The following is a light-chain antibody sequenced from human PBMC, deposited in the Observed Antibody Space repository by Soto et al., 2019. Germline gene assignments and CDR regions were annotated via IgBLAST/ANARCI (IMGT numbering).Light chain of an antibody. CDR1: QSISSW. CDR2: DAS. Sequence: IQMTQSPPTLSASVGDRVTITCRASQSISSWLAWYQQRPGKAPKLLIYDASSLESGVPSRFSGSGSGTEFTLTISSLQPDDFATYYCQQYNSYSTFGGGTKVDIK. V-gene: IGKV1-5*01. J-gene: IGKJ4*01. CDR3: QQYNSYST.